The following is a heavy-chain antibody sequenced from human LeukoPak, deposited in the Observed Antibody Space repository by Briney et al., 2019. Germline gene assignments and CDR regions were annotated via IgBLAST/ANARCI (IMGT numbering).Heavy chain of an antibody. Sequence: ASVKGSCKASGYTFTGYYMHWVRQAPGQGLEWMGWINPNSGGTNYAQKFQGRVTMTRDTSISTAYMELSRLRSDDTAVYYCARDLDIVANWFDPWGQGTLVIVSS. V-gene: IGHV1-2*02. CDR1: GYTFTGYY. J-gene: IGHJ5*02. CDR2: INPNSGGT. CDR3: ARDLDIVANWFDP. D-gene: IGHD2-2*03.